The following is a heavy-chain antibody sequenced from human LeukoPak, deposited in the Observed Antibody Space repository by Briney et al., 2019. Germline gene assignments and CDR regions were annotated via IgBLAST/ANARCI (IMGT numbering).Heavy chain of an antibody. CDR1: GGSISSYY. D-gene: IGHD6-13*01. J-gene: IGHJ4*02. CDR3: ARTPGIAAAGLLPFDY. CDR2: IYTSGST. Sequence: PSETLSLTCTVSGGSISSYYWSWIRQPAGKGLEWIGRIYTSGSTNYNPSLKSRVTMSVDTSKNQFSLNLNSVTAADTAVYYCARTPGIAAAGLLPFDYWGQGTLVTVSS. V-gene: IGHV4-4*07.